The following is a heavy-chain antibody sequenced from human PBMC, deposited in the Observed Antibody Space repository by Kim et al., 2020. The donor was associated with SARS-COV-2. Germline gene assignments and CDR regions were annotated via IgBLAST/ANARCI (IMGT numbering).Heavy chain of an antibody. D-gene: IGHD3-10*01. V-gene: IGHV3-23*01. Sequence: GGSLRLSCAASEFTFSSYAMYWVRQAPGRGLEWVSAIDASGSGTYYTDSVKGRFTISRDNSKNTLYLQVNSLRVEDTAFYYCAKGESVSGTWYFDYWGQGTLVTVSS. CDR2: IDASGSGT. CDR3: AKGESVSGTWYFDY. CDR1: EFTFSSYA. J-gene: IGHJ4*02.